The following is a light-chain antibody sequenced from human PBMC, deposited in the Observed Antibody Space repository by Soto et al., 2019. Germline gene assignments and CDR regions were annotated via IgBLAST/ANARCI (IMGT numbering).Light chain of an antibody. Sequence: DIQMTQSPSTLSASVGDRVTITCRASQSISSWLAWYQQKPGKAPKLLINKASSLESGVPSRFSGSGSGTASTPTISSLQPDDFAPYYCQHFNSYPWTFGQGTKVEIK. J-gene: IGKJ1*01. CDR2: KAS. CDR3: QHFNSYPWT. V-gene: IGKV1-5*03. CDR1: QSISSW.